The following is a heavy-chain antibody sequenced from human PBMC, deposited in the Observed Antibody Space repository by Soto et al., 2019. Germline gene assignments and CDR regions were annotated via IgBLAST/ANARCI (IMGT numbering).Heavy chain of an antibody. J-gene: IGHJ5*02. CDR1: GYSFTSYW. Sequence: GESLKISCKGSGYSFTSYWIGWVRQMPGKGLEWMGIINPGDSDTRYSPSFQGQVTISADKSISTAYLQWSSLKASDTAMYYCARSPLLGTAMDNWFDPWGQGTLVTVSS. V-gene: IGHV5-51*01. CDR2: INPGDSDT. CDR3: ARSPLLGTAMDNWFDP. D-gene: IGHD5-18*01.